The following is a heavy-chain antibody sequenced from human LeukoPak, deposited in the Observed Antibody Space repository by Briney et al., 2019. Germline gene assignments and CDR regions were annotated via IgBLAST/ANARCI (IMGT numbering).Heavy chain of an antibody. J-gene: IGHJ6*03. CDR2: ISSSGSTI. V-gene: IGHV3-48*03. CDR1: GFTFSSYE. Sequence: GGSLRLSCAASGFTFSSYEMNWVRQAPGKGLEWVSYISSSGSTIYYADSVKGRFTISRDNAKNSLYPQMNSLGAEDTAVYYCARGNRVPYYYYYYMDVWGKGTTVTISS. D-gene: IGHD4-11*01. CDR3: ARGNRVPYYYYYYMDV.